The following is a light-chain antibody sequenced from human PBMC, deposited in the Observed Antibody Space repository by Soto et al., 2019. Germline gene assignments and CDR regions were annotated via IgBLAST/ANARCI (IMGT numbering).Light chain of an antibody. Sequence: QSALTQPASVSGSPGQSITISCTGTSSDVGVYDYVSWYQLHPGKAPKLMIFEVSNRPSGVSYRFSGSKSGNTASLTISGLQAEDEADYFCSSYSISTAYLFGTGTKV. J-gene: IGLJ1*01. CDR3: SSYSISTAYL. CDR2: EVS. CDR1: SSDVGVYDY. V-gene: IGLV2-14*01.